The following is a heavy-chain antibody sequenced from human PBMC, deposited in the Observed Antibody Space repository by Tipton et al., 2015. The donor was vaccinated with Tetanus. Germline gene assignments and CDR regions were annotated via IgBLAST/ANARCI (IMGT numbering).Heavy chain of an antibody. CDR3: ARDREEGGYYGSGSLDV. D-gene: IGHD3-10*01. CDR1: GDSISSSHW. V-gene: IGHV4-4*02. Sequence: TLSLTCAVSGDSISSSHWWSWVRQPPGKGLEWIGEIYQSGSTNYSPSLQSRVSISVDKSKNQFSLKLSSVTAADTAVYYCARDREEGGYYGSGSLDVWGQGTTVTVSS. CDR2: IYQSGST. J-gene: IGHJ6*02.